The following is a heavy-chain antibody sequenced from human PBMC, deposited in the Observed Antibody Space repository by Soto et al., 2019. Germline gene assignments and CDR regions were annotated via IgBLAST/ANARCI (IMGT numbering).Heavy chain of an antibody. Sequence: HPGGSLRLSCAASGFTFSSYAMSWVRQAPGKGLEWVSAISGSGGSTYYADSVKGRFTISRDNSKNTLYLQMNSLRTEDTAVYYCAKVPAGRYDSRVWFDPWGQGTLVTVSS. D-gene: IGHD3-22*01. CDR3: AKVPAGRYDSRVWFDP. CDR1: GFTFSSYA. J-gene: IGHJ5*02. CDR2: ISGSGGST. V-gene: IGHV3-23*01.